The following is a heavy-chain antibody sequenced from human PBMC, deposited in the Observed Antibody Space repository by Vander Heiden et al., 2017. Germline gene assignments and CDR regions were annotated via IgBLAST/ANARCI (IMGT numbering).Heavy chain of an antibody. CDR1: GFTFSSYS. D-gene: IGHD6-13*01. Sequence: EVQLVESGGGLVQPGGSLRPSCAASGFTFSSYSMNWVRQAPGKGLEWVSYISSSSSTIYYADSVKGRFTISRDNAKNSLYLQMNSLRAEDTAVYYCARESKYSSSWVFDYWGQGTLVTVSS. J-gene: IGHJ4*02. V-gene: IGHV3-48*01. CDR3: ARESKYSSSWVFDY. CDR2: ISSSSSTI.